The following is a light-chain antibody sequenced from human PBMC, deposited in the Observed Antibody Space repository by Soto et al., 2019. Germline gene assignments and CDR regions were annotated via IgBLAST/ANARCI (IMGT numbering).Light chain of an antibody. J-gene: IGKJ1*01. CDR1: QSVLYSSNNKNY. CDR3: QQYYSTPWT. CDR2: WAS. Sequence: DIVMTQSPDSLAVSLGERATINCKSSQSVLYSSNNKNYLAWYQQKPGQPPKLLIYWASTRESGVPARFSGSGSGTDFTLTISSLQAEDVAVYYCQQYYSTPWTCGQGTKVEIK. V-gene: IGKV4-1*01.